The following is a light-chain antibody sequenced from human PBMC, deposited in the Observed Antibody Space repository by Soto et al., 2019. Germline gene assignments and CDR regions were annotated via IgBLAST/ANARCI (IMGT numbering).Light chain of an antibody. CDR2: AAS. V-gene: IGKV1-9*01. CDR3: QQLNSFPFT. Sequence: DIQLTQSPPFLSASVGDRVTISCRASQGISSYLAWYQQKPGKAPKLLIYAASTLQSGVPSSFSGSGSGTEFTLAISSLQPEDFATYYCQQLNSFPFTFGPGTKEDIK. CDR1: QGISSY. J-gene: IGKJ3*01.